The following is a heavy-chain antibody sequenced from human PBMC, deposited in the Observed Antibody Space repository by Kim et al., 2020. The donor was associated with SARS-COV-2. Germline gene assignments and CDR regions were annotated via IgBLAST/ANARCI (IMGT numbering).Heavy chain of an antibody. J-gene: IGHJ4*02. D-gene: IGHD3-22*01. CDR1: GFTFSSYA. CDR3: AKNEWTMIVVVITLFDY. CDR2: ISGSGGST. Sequence: GGSLRLSCAASGFTFSSYAMSWVRQAPGKGLEWVSAISGSGGSTYYADSVKGRFTISRDNSKNTLYLQMNSLRAEDTAVYYYAKNEWTMIVVVITLFDYWGQGTLVTVSS. V-gene: IGHV3-23*01.